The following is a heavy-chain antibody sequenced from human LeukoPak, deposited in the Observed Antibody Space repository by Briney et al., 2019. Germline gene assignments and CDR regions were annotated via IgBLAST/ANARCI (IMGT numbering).Heavy chain of an antibody. CDR3: APSSTTVTRSLAY. V-gene: IGHV3-23*01. Sequence: GGSLRLSCAASGLIFSSYAMSWVRQAPGKGLEWVAGISGSGGSTYYADSVKGRFTISRDNSKNTLYLQMNSLRAEDTAVYYCAPSSTTVTRSLAYWGQGTLVTVSS. J-gene: IGHJ4*02. CDR1: GLIFSSYA. CDR2: ISGSGGST. D-gene: IGHD4-17*01.